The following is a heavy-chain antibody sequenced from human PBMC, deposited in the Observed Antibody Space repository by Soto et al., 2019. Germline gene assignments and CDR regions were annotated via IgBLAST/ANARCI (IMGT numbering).Heavy chain of an antibody. CDR2: IIPIFGTA. J-gene: IGHJ6*02. CDR1: XGXXXXXA. Sequence: VKVSCXXXXGXXXXXAXXXVXXXXXQGLEWMGGIIPIFGTANYAQKFQGRVTITADESTSTAYMELSSLRSEDTAVYYCARLRCISTSCHPGDYYYYGMDVWGQGTTVTVSS. V-gene: IGHV1-69*13. CDR3: ARLRCISTSCHPGDYYYYGMDV. D-gene: IGHD2-2*01.